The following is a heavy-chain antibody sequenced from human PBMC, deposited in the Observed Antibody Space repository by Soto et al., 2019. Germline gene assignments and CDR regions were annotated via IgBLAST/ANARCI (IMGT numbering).Heavy chain of an antibody. Sequence: GESLKISCKGSGFRFANYWIVWVRQVPGKGLEWMGIIYPGDSDTRYSPSFQGQVTISADKAINTAYLQWSSLKASDTAMYYCARLGGTYPEGFDSWGQGTLVTVSS. J-gene: IGHJ4*02. D-gene: IGHD1-1*01. CDR3: ARLGGTYPEGFDS. CDR2: IYPGDSDT. CDR1: GFRFANYW. V-gene: IGHV5-51*01.